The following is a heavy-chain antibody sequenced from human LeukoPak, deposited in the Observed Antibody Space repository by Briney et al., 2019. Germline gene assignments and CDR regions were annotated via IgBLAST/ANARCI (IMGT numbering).Heavy chain of an antibody. CDR2: INHGGST. Sequence: SETLSLTCAVYGGSFSGYYWTWIRQPPGKGLEWIGEINHGGSTNYNPSLKSRVTISVDTSKNQFSLKLSSVTAADTAVYYCARYLDYGGNSRVFQHWGQGTLVTVSS. V-gene: IGHV4-34*01. CDR3: ARYLDYGGNSRVFQH. D-gene: IGHD4-23*01. CDR1: GGSFSGYY. J-gene: IGHJ1*01.